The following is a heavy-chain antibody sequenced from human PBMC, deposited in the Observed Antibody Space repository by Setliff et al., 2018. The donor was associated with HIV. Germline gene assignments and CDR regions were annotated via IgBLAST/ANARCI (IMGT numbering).Heavy chain of an antibody. CDR1: GGSIGSSNYY. CDR2: IYYSGNT. D-gene: IGHD6-19*01. J-gene: IGHJ1*01. V-gene: IGHV4-39*07. Sequence: SETLSLTCTVSGGSIGSSNYYWGWIRQPPGKGLEWIGSIYYSGNTYYNPSLKSRITISVDTSKNQFSLKMKSVTAADTAVYFCAGGGAIEVAGAEYFHHWGQGTLVTVSS. CDR3: AGGGAIEVAGAEYFHH.